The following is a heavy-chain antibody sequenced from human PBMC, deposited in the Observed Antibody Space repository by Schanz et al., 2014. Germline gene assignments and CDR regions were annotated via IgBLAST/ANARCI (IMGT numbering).Heavy chain of an antibody. J-gene: IGHJ4*02. CDR2: IYHNGDP. Sequence: QVLLQESGPGVVKPSGTLSLTCAVSGGSIISSTWWGWVRQPPGKGLEWIGEIYHNGDPSFNPSLKSRATMPVDKSKKEFSLRLTSLPAADTALYYCVRGVGAWEQRIFDYWGKGTLVTVSS. V-gene: IGHV4-4*02. D-gene: IGHD1-26*01. CDR1: GGSIISSTW. CDR3: VRGVGAWEQRIFDY.